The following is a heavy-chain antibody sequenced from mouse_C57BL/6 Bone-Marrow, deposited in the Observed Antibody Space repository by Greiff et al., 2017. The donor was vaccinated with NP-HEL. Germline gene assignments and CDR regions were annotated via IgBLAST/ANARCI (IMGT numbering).Heavy chain of an antibody. CDR3: ARHYSNRYYFDY. CDR2: IYPGDGDT. Sequence: QVHVKQSGPELVKPGASVKISCKASGYAFSSSWMNWVKQRPGKGLEWNGRIYPGDGDTNYNGKFKGKATLTADKSSSTAYMQLSSLTSEDSAVYFCARHYSNRYYFDYWGQGTTLTVSS. D-gene: IGHD2-5*01. CDR1: GYAFSSSW. J-gene: IGHJ2*01. V-gene: IGHV1-82*01.